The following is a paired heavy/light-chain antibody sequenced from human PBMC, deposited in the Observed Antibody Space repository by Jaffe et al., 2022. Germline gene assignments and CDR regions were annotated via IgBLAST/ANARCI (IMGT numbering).Light chain of an antibody. CDR2: EGS. CDR3: CSYAGSSTFDVV. Sequence: QSALTQPASVSGSPGQSITISCTGTSSDVGSYNLVSWYQQHPGKAPKLMIYEGSKRPSGVSNRFSGSKSGNTASLTISGLQAEDEADYYCCSYAGSSTFDVVFGGGTKLTVL. J-gene: IGLJ2*01. CDR1: SSDVGSYNL. V-gene: IGLV2-23*03.
Heavy chain of an antibody. D-gene: IGHD3-3*01. V-gene: IGHV4-59*01. J-gene: IGHJ6*03. CDR3: ARVRFLEWSLYYYYYYYMDV. Sequence: QVQLQESGPGLVKPSETLSLTCTVSGGSISSYYWSWIRQPPGKGLEWIGYIYYSGSTNYNPSLKSRVTISVDTSKNQFSLKLSSVTAADTAVYYCARVRFLEWSLYYYYYYYMDVWGKGTTVTVSS. CDR2: IYYSGST. CDR1: GGSISSYY.